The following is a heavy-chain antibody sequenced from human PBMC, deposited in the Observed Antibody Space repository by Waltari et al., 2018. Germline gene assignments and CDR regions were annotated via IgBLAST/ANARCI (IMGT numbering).Heavy chain of an antibody. V-gene: IGHV3-9*01. D-gene: IGHD4-17*01. Sequence: EVQLVESGGGLVQPGRSLRLSCAASGFTFDDYAMHWVRQAPGKGLEWVSGISWNSGSIGYADSVKGRFTISRDNAKNSLYLQMNSLRAEDTALYYCAKSPTVTTEPFDYWGREPWSPSPQ. J-gene: IGHJ4*02. CDR2: ISWNSGSI. CDR3: AKSPTVTTEPFDY. CDR1: GFTFDDYA.